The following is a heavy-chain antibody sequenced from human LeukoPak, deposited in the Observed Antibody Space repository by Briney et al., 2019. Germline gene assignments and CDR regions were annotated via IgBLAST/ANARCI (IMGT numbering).Heavy chain of an antibody. CDR1: GFIVSDSY. CDR3: AKGEVPAGRGYYFDY. CDR2: MYAGGSA. V-gene: IGHV3-53*01. J-gene: IGHJ4*02. D-gene: IGHD2-2*01. Sequence: GGSLRLSCAASGFIVSDSYMTWVRQAAGKGLEWVSVMYAGGSAYYADSVKGRFTISRDNSKNTLYLQMNSLRAEDTAVYHCAKGEVPAGRGYYFDYWGQGTLVTVSS.